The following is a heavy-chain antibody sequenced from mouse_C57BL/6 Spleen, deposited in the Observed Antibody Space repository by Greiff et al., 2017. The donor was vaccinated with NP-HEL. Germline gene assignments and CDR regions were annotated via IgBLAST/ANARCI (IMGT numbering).Heavy chain of an antibody. CDR3: ARGGLYYSNLWYFDY. CDR2: INPYNGGT. CDR1: GYTFTDYY. V-gene: IGHV1-19*01. J-gene: IGHJ2*01. D-gene: IGHD2-5*01. Sequence: EVQLQESGPVLVKPGASVKMSCKASGYTFTDYYMNWVKQSHGKSLEWIGVINPYNGGTSYNQKFKGKATLTVDKSSSTAYMELNSLTSEDSAVYYCARGGLYYSNLWYFDYWGQGTTLTVSS.